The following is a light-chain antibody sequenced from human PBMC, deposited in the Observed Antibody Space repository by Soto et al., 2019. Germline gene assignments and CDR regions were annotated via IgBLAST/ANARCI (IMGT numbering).Light chain of an antibody. CDR3: LVWDDSLNGWL. CDR2: SND. V-gene: IGLV1-44*01. Sequence: QSVLTQPPSASGTPGQRVTISCSGSRSNIGRNTVNWYQQLPGTAPKVLIYSNDQRPSGVPDRFSGSKSGTSASLAISGLQSEDGADYYCLVWDDSLNGWLFGGGTKLTVL. J-gene: IGLJ3*02. CDR1: RSNIGRNT.